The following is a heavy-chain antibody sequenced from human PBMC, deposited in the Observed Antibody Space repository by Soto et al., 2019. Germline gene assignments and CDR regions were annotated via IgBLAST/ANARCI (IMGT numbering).Heavy chain of an antibody. Sequence: QPGGSLRLSCAASGFTFSSYGMHWVRQAPGKGLEWVAVISYDGSNKYYADSVKGRFTISRDNSKNTLYLQMNSLRAEDTAVYYCANGQNYYDSSGYSAFDYWGQGTLVTVSS. CDR2: ISYDGSNK. V-gene: IGHV3-30*18. D-gene: IGHD3-22*01. CDR3: ANGQNYYDSSGYSAFDY. CDR1: GFTFSSYG. J-gene: IGHJ4*02.